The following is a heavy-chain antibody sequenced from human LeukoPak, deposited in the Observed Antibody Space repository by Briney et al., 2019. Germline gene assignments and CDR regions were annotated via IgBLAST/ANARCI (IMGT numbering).Heavy chain of an antibody. J-gene: IGHJ4*02. V-gene: IGHV1-2*02. Sequence: GASVKVSCKASGYTFTGYYMQWVRQDPGQGLEWMGWINPNSGGTNYAQKFQGRVTMTRDTSISTAYMELSRLRSDDTAVYYCARTYYDSSGYRYWGQGTLVTVSS. CDR2: INPNSGGT. D-gene: IGHD3-22*01. CDR3: ARTYYDSSGYRY. CDR1: GYTFTGYY.